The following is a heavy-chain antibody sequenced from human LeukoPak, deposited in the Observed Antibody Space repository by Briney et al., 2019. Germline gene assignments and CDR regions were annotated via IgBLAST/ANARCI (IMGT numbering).Heavy chain of an antibody. CDR1: GGTFSSYA. CDR3: ASRYCSSTSCYSWFDP. CDR2: IIPIFGTA. V-gene: IGHV1-69*05. J-gene: IGHJ5*02. D-gene: IGHD2-2*02. Sequence: SSVKVSCKASGGTFSSYAISWVRQAPGQGLEWMGGIIPIFGTANYAQKFQGRVTITTDESTSTAYMELSSPRSEDTAVYYCASRYCSSTSCYSWFDPWGQGTLVTVSS.